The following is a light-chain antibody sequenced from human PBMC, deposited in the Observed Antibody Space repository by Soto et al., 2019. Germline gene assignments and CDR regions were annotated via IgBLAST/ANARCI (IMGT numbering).Light chain of an antibody. CDR1: SSDVGGYNY. CDR3: SSYTSSSSVV. CDR2: EVS. J-gene: IGLJ2*01. V-gene: IGLV2-14*01. Sequence: QSALTQPASVSGSPGQSITTSCTGTSSDVGGYNYVSWYQQHPGKAPKLMIYEVSNRPSGVSNRFSASKSGNTASLTISGLQAEDEADYYCSSYTSSSSVVFGGGTKLTVL.